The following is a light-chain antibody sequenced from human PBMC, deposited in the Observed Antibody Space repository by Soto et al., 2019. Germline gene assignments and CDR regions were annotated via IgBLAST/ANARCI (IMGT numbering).Light chain of an antibody. Sequence: EIVLTQSPGTLSLSQGERATLSCRASQSVSSSYLAWYQQKPGQAPRLLIYGASSRATGIPDRFSGSGSGTDFTLTISRLEPEDFAVYYCQQYGSSPLTFGQGTRMDI. CDR3: QQYGSSPLT. CDR1: QSVSSSY. J-gene: IGKJ1*01. V-gene: IGKV3-20*01. CDR2: GAS.